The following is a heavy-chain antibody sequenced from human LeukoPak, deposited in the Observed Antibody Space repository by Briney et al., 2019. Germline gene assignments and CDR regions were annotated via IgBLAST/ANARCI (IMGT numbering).Heavy chain of an antibody. CDR2: INPRGGSP. J-gene: IGHJ4*02. V-gene: IGHV1-46*01. D-gene: IGHD1-1*01. Sequence: ASVKVSCKASGYPFTRYYVHWARQAPGQGLEWMGIINPRGGSPSYAQRFQGRVTMTRDTSTSTMYMELSSLRSEDTALYYCATDDVTTGTKTALGYWGQGTLVTVSS. CDR1: GYPFTRYY. CDR3: ATDDVTTGTKTALGY.